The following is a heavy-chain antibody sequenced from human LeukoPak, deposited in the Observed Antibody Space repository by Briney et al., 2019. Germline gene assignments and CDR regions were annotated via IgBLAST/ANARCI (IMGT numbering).Heavy chain of an antibody. V-gene: IGHV5-51*01. CDR1: GYNFAIYY. J-gene: IGHJ4*02. Sequence: GESLKISCKGSGYNFAIYYIAWVRQMPGKGLEWMGIIYPGDSDTRYSPSFQGQVTISADKSISTAYLHWSSLKASDTAMYYCARLQQLVRFDYWGQGTLVTVSS. D-gene: IGHD6-6*01. CDR2: IYPGDSDT. CDR3: ARLQQLVRFDY.